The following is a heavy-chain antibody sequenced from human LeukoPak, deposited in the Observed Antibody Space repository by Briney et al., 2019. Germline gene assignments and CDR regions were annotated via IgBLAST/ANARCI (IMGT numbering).Heavy chain of an antibody. CDR1: GYTFTGYY. V-gene: IGHV1-2*02. D-gene: IGHD6-13*01. CDR2: INPNSGGT. CDR3: ARGKQLVVQHYFDY. Sequence: ASVKVSCKASGYTFTGYYMHWVRQAPGQVLVWMGWINPNSGGTNYAQKFQGRVTVTRDTSISTAYMELSRLRSDDTAVYYCARGKQLVVQHYFDYWGQGTLVTVSS. J-gene: IGHJ4*02.